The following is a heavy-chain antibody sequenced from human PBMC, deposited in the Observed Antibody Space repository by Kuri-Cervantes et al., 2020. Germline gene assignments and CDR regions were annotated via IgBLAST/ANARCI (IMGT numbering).Heavy chain of an antibody. V-gene: IGHV5-51*01. D-gene: IGHD3-10*01. CDR1: GYSFTSYW. Sequence: KVSCKGSGYSFTSYWIGWVRQMPGEGPEWMGIIFPDDSDTRYSPSFQGQVTISADKSVSAAYLQWISLKASDTAVYYCARLRFGGWYFDYWGQGTLVTVSS. J-gene: IGHJ4*02. CDR3: ARLRFGGWYFDY. CDR2: IFPDDSDT.